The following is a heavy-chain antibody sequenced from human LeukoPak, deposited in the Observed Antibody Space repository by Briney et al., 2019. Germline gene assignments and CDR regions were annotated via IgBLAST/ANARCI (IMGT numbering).Heavy chain of an antibody. CDR1: GYPISSGYY. J-gene: IGHJ4*02. V-gene: IGHV4-38-2*01. D-gene: IGHD3-10*01. Sequence: SETLSLTCAVSGYPISSGYYWGWIRQPPGKGLEWIGSIYHSGSTYYNPSLKSRVTISVDTSKNQLSLKLSSVTAADTAVYYCARRGGAFALDYWGQGTLVTVSS. CDR3: ARRGGAFALDY. CDR2: IYHSGST.